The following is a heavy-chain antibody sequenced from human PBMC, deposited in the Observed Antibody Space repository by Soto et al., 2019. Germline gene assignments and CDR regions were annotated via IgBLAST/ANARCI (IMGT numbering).Heavy chain of an antibody. D-gene: IGHD1-26*01. CDR3: ARRYGGNLDY. CDR2: IYHSGNT. V-gene: IGHV4-59*08. J-gene: IGHJ4*02. Sequence: PSETLSLTCTVSGGSISSSYWSWIRQPPGKGLESIGNIYHSGNTYYNPSLKSRVTISVDTSKNQFSLRLNSVTAADTAVYYCARRYGGNLDYWGQGTLVTVSS. CDR1: GGSISSSY.